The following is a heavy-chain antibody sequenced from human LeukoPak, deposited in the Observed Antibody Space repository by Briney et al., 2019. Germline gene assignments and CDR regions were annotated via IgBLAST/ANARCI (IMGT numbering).Heavy chain of an antibody. CDR2: ISSSGSTI. V-gene: IGHV3-48*03. D-gene: IGHD3-10*02. CDR1: GFTVSSDY. J-gene: IGHJ6*04. Sequence: GGSLRLSCAASGFTVSSDYMNWVRQAPGKGLEWVSYISSSGSTIYYADSVKGRFTISRDNAKNSLYLQMNSLRAEDTAVYYCAELGITMIGGVWGKGTTVTISS. CDR3: AELGITMIGGV.